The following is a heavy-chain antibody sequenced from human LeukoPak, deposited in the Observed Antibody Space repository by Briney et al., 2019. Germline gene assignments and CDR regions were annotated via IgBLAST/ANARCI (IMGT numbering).Heavy chain of an antibody. V-gene: IGHV4-34*01. Sequence: SETLSLTCAVYGGSFSGYYWSWIRQPPGKGLEWIGEINHSGSTNYNPSLKSRVTISVDTSKNQFSLKLSSVTAADTAVYYCAARRTYYSDSSGYKSGLDYWGQGTLVTVSS. CDR2: INHSGST. D-gene: IGHD3-22*01. CDR3: AARRTYYSDSSGYKSGLDY. CDR1: GGSFSGYY. J-gene: IGHJ4*02.